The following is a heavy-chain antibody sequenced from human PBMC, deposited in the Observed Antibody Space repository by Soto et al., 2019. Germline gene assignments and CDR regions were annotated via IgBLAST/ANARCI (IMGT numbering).Heavy chain of an antibody. D-gene: IGHD6-6*01. CDR3: ARDYGIIAAPDRGV. CDR2: ISYDGSNK. CDR1: GFTFSSYA. J-gene: IGHJ4*02. V-gene: IGHV3-30-3*01. Sequence: ESGGGVVQPGRSLRLSCAASGFTFSSYAMHWVRQAPGRWLEWVAVISYDGSNKYYADSVKGRFTISRDNSKNTLYLQMNSLRAEDTAVYYCARDYGIIAAPDRGVWGQGPLVTVSS.